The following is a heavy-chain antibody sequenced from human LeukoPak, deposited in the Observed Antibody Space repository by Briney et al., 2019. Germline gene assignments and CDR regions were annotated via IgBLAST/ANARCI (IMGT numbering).Heavy chain of an antibody. CDR3: AKGRYHDCRGYYSLDYFDY. J-gene: IGHJ4*02. V-gene: IGHV3-30*18. D-gene: IGHD3-22*01. CDR1: GFTFSSYG. CDR2: ISYDGSNK. Sequence: PGGSLRLSCAASGFTFSSYGMHWVRQAPGKGLEWVAVISYDGSNKGYADSVKGRFTLSRDNSKNTLYLHMNSLRAEDTAVYYCAKGRYHDCRGYYSLDYFDYWGQGTLVTVSS.